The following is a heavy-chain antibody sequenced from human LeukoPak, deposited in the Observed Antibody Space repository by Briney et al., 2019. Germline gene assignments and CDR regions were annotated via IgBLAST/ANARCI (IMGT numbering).Heavy chain of an antibody. Sequence: PGRSLRLSCAASGFTFSSYAMHWVRQAPGKGLDWVAVISYDGSNKYYADSVKGRFTISRDNSKNTLYLQMNSLRAEDTAVYYCQGRAMVTNDYWGQGTLVTVSS. CDR3: QGRAMVTNDY. CDR1: GFTFSSYA. D-gene: IGHD5-18*01. J-gene: IGHJ4*02. V-gene: IGHV3-30-3*01. CDR2: ISYDGSNK.